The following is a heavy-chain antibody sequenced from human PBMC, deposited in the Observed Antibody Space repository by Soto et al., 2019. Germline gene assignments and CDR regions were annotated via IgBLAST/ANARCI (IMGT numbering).Heavy chain of an antibody. CDR1: GFTFSSYS. D-gene: IGHD2-2*01. Sequence: GGSLRLSCAASGFTFSSYSMNWVRQAPGKGLEWVSYISSSSSTIYYADSVKGRFTISRDNAKNSLYLQMNSLRDEDTAVYYCARDRTSGYCSSTSCYKLYGMDVWGQGTTVTVSS. CDR2: ISSSSSTI. CDR3: ARDRTSGYCSSTSCYKLYGMDV. V-gene: IGHV3-48*02. J-gene: IGHJ6*02.